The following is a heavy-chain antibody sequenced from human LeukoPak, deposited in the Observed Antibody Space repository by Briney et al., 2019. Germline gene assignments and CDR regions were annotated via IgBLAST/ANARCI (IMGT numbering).Heavy chain of an antibody. CDR2: IIPILGIA. V-gene: IGHV1-69*04. CDR3: ARDRRDGYNYLMAFDY. Sequence: SVKVSCKASGGTFSSYTISWVRQAPGQGLEWMGRIIPILGIANCAQKFQGRVTITADKSTSTAYMELSSLRSEDTAVYYCARDRRDGYNYLMAFDYWGQGTLVTVSS. J-gene: IGHJ4*02. CDR1: GGTFSSYT. D-gene: IGHD5-24*01.